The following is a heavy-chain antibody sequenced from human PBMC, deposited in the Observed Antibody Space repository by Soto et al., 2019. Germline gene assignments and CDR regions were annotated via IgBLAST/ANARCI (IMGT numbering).Heavy chain of an antibody. J-gene: IGHJ6*02. CDR2: ISGSGGST. D-gene: IGHD3-16*01. CDR3: ARSASGSLWGGVYYYYGMDV. Sequence: GGSLRLSCAASGFTFSSYAMSWVRQAPGKGLEWVSAISGSGGSTYYPGSVKGRFTISRENAKNSLYLQMNSLRAGDTAVYYCARSASGSLWGGVYYYYGMDVWGQGTTVTVSS. V-gene: IGHV3-23*01. CDR1: GFTFSSYA.